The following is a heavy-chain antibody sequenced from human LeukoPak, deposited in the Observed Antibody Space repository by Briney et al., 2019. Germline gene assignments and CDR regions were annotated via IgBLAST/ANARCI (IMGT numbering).Heavy chain of an antibody. CDR3: ARDGLDYYESSGYYCDC. CDR2: IRAYNGNT. Sequence: ASVKVSCPASGYTFTSYGNSWILGAPGQGLERMGWIRAYNGNTNYAQKLQGRVTMTTDTSTTTAYMELRSLRSDDTVVYYCARDGLDYYESSGYYCDCWGQGTLVTVSS. V-gene: IGHV1-18*01. CDR1: GYTFTSYG. J-gene: IGHJ4*02. D-gene: IGHD3-22*01.